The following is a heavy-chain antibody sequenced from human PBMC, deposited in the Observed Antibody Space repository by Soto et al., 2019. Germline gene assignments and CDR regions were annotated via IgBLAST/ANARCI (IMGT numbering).Heavy chain of an antibody. J-gene: IGHJ6*02. V-gene: IGHV4-30-4*01. CDR2: IYYSVNT. Sequence: QVQLQESGPGLVKPSQTLSLTCTVSGGSISSGDYYWSWIRQPPGKGLEWIGYIYYSVNTYYNPSLKSRVTISVDTSKNQFSLKLSSVTAADTAVYYCARDHYVYDILTGYGYYYGMDVWGQGTTVTVSS. CDR3: ARDHYVYDILTGYGYYYGMDV. D-gene: IGHD3-9*01. CDR1: GGSISSGDYY.